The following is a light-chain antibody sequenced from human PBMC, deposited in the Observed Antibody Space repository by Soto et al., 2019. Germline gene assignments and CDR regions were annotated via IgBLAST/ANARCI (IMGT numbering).Light chain of an antibody. V-gene: IGLV2-23*01. CDR1: SGDIETYNF. Sequence: QSALTQPASVSGSPGQSITISCTGISGDIETYNFFSWYQQHPGKVPKLLIYDATHRPSGVSPRFSGSRSGTSASLTISGPQAEDEDEYYCCSHAGRAPVYVFAAGTKLTVL. CDR3: CSHAGRAPVYV. J-gene: IGLJ1*01. CDR2: DAT.